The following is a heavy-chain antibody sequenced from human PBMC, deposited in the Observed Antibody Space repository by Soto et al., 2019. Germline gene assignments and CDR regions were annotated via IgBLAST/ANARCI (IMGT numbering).Heavy chain of an antibody. Sequence: SGPTLVNPTQTLTLTCTFSGFSLSTSGMCVSWIRQPPGKALEWLARIDWDDDKYYSTSLKTRLTISKDTSKNQVVLTMTNMDPVDTATYYCARIDSRAYYYGMDVWGQGTTVTVSS. J-gene: IGHJ6*02. CDR2: IDWDDDK. V-gene: IGHV2-70*11. CDR1: GFSLSTSGMC. D-gene: IGHD4-4*01. CDR3: ARIDSRAYYYGMDV.